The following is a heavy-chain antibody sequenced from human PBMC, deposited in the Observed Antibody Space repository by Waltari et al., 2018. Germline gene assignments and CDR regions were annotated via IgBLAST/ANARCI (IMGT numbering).Heavy chain of an antibody. J-gene: IGHJ4*02. Sequence: QLQLQESGPGLVKPSETLSLTCTVSGDSISSTYFRWGWIRRPPGKGLGWIGHIPYGGTAYYNPSLKGRATISVDTSGRHLSLKLTSVTAADTAVYYCASPPPTGGSSFDYWGQGTQVTVSS. CDR2: IPYGGTA. CDR3: ASPPPTGGSSFDY. V-gene: IGHV4-39*07. D-gene: IGHD3-16*01. CDR1: GDSISSTYFR.